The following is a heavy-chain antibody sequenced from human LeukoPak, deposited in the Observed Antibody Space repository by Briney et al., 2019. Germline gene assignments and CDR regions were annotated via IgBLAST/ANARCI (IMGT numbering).Heavy chain of an antibody. D-gene: IGHD6-19*01. J-gene: IGHJ4*02. V-gene: IGHV3-23*01. CDR2: VSGGGGNT. CDR1: GFTFSNYA. CDR3: AKDQGLWLVAQHFDY. Sequence: GGSLRLSCAASGFTFSNYAMSWVRQAPGRGLEWVSAVSGGGGNTYYADSVKGRFTISRDNSKNTLFLQMNSLRAEDTAVYYCAKDQGLWLVAQHFDYWGQGMLVTVSS.